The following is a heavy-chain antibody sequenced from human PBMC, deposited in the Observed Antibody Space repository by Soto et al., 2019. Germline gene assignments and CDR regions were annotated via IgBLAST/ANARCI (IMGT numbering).Heavy chain of an antibody. J-gene: IGHJ3*02. CDR3: ARDGLRQYAFDI. V-gene: IGHV3-64*01. CDR2: ISSNGGST. D-gene: IGHD4-17*01. Sequence: EVQLVESGGGLVQPGGSLRLSGAASGFTFSSYAMHWVRQSPGKGLEYVSAISSNGGSTHYVNSVKSRVTISRDNSKNTLYLQMGSLRAEDMAVYYCARDGLRQYAFDIWGQGTMVTVSS. CDR1: GFTFSSYA.